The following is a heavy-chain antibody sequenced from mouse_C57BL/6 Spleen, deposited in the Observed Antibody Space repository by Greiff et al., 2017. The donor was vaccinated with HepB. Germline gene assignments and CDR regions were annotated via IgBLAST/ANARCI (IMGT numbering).Heavy chain of an antibody. D-gene: IGHD1-3*01. CDR2: ISSGSSTI. CDR1: GFTFSDYG. CDR3: ERGSIYAYAY. J-gene: IGHJ3*01. V-gene: IGHV5-17*01. Sequence: EVQLQESGGGLVKPGGSLKLSCAASGFTFSDYGMHWVRQAPEKGLEWVAYISSGSSTIYYADTVKGRFTISRDNAKNTLFLQMTSLRSEDTAMYYCERGSIYAYAYWGQGTLVTVSA.